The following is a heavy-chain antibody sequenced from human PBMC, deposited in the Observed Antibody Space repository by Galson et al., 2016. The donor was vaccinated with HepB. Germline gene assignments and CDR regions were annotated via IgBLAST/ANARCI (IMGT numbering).Heavy chain of an antibody. J-gene: IGHJ6*02. V-gene: IGHV1-69*13. D-gene: IGHD2-8*01. CDR2: IIPIFGTA. CDR1: GGTFSSYA. CDR3: ARAIQWPPTYYYAMDV. Sequence: SVKVSCKASGGTFSSYAISWVRQAPGQGLEWMGGIIPIFGTANYAQKFQGRVTITADESTSTVYMELSSLRSEDTAVYYCARAIQWPPTYYYAMDVWGQGTTVTVSS.